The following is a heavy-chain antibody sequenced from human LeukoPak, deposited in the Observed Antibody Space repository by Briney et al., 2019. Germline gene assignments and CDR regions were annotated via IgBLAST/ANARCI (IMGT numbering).Heavy chain of an antibody. CDR2: IYHSGST. J-gene: IGHJ4*02. CDR1: GGSISSSNYY. D-gene: IGHD3-16*01. V-gene: IGHV4-39*07. CDR3: ARGLRGILRLGTRAQKEYYFDY. Sequence: PSETLSHTCTVPGGSISSSNYYWGWIRQPPGKGLEWIGTIYHSGSTNYNPSLKSRVTISVDTSKNQFSLKLSSVTAADTAVYYCARGLRGILRLGTRAQKEYYFDYWGQGTLVTVSS.